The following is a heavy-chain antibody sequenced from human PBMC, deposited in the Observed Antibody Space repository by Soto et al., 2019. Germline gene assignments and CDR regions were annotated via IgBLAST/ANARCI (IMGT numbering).Heavy chain of an antibody. D-gene: IGHD3-3*01. CDR2: IYYSGNT. V-gene: IGHV4-30-4*01. J-gene: IGHJ5*02. CDR1: GGSISSGYYY. Sequence: ASETLSLTCSVSGGSISSGYYYWSWIRQPPGKGLEWIGNIYYSGNTYYNPSLKSRLIISIDTSKNQFSLKVGSVTAADTAVYYCATRITVFGLLIPPFDPWGQGTQVTVSS. CDR3: ATRITVFGLLIPPFDP.